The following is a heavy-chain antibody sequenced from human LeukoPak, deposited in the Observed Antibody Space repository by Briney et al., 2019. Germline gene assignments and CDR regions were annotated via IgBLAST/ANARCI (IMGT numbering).Heavy chain of an antibody. Sequence: HPGGSLRLSCAASGFTLSNHWMHWVRQAPGKGLVWVSHINGDGSETNYADSVRGRFTISRDNAKNTLYLQMNSLRVDDTAVYYCTREEGSTDHWGRGTLVTVSS. V-gene: IGHV3-74*01. CDR3: TREEGSTDH. CDR2: INGDGSET. J-gene: IGHJ4*02. CDR1: GFTLSNHW. D-gene: IGHD5/OR15-5a*01.